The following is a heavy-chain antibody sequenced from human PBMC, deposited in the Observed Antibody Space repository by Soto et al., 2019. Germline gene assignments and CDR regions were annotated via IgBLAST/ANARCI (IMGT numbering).Heavy chain of an antibody. CDR2: INHSGST. CDR1: GGSFSGYY. CDR3: ARYKIFGVVIIDP. J-gene: IGHJ5*02. Sequence: QVQLQQWGAGLLKPSETLSLTCAVYGGSFSGYYWSWIRQPPGKGLEWIGEINHSGSTNYNPSLKSRVTISVDTSMNQFSLKLSSVTAADTAVYYCARYKIFGVVIIDPWGQGTLVTVSS. V-gene: IGHV4-34*01. D-gene: IGHD3-3*01.